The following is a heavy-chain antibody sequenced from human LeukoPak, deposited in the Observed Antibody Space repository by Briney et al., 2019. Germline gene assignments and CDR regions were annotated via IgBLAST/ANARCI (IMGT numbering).Heavy chain of an antibody. J-gene: IGHJ4*02. V-gene: IGHV3-23*01. Sequence: GGSLRLSCAASGFTFSSYAMSWVRQAPGKGLEWVSAISGSGGSTYYADSVKGRFTISRDNSKNTLYLQMNSLRAEDMAVYYCAKVGGIYYGSGSYHPRWYFDYWGQGTLVTISS. CDR2: ISGSGGST. D-gene: IGHD3-10*01. CDR3: AKVGGIYYGSGSYHPRWYFDY. CDR1: GFTFSSYA.